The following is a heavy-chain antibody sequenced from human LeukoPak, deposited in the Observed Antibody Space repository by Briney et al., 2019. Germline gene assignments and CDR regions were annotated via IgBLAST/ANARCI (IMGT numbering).Heavy chain of an antibody. CDR1: GYSISSGYY. CDR2: IYHSGST. Sequence: SHTLSLTCAVSGYSISSGYYWGWIRQPPGKGLEWIGSIYHSGSTYYNPSLKSRVPISVDTSKNQFSLKLSSVTAADTAVYYCARVPPMAVAGVDYWGQGTLVTVSS. CDR3: ARVPPMAVAGVDY. V-gene: IGHV4-38-2*01. J-gene: IGHJ4*02. D-gene: IGHD6-19*01.